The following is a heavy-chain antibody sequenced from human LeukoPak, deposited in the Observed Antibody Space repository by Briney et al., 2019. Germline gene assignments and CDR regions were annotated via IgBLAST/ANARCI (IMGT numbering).Heavy chain of an antibody. Sequence: SQTLSLTCAVSGGSISSGGYSWRWIRQPPGKGLELIGYIYHSGSTYYNPSRKSRVTISVDRSKNKFSLKLSSVTAADTAVYYCARGSNTMVRGVMNGYFDYWGQGTLVTVSS. J-gene: IGHJ4*02. D-gene: IGHD3-10*01. CDR1: GGSISSGGYS. V-gene: IGHV4-30-2*01. CDR2: IYHSGST. CDR3: ARGSNTMVRGVMNGYFDY.